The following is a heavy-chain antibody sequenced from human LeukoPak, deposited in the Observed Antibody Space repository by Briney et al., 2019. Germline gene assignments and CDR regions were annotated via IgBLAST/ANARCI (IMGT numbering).Heavy chain of an antibody. J-gene: IGHJ5*02. CDR1: GGTFSSYA. V-gene: IGHV1-18*01. CDR2: ISAYNGNT. Sequence: ASVKVSCKASGGTFSSYAISWVRQAPGQGLEWMGWISAYNGNTNYAQKLQGRVTMTTDTSTSTAYMELRSLRSDDTAVYYCARVAEYYGSGSYTDWFDPWGQGTLVTVSS. D-gene: IGHD3-10*01. CDR3: ARVAEYYGSGSYTDWFDP.